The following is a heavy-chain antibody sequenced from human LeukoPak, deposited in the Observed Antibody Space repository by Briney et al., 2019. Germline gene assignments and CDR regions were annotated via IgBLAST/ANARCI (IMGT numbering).Heavy chain of an antibody. CDR3: ARGRRLGGDYYPIDF. CDR2: IHSGGTT. V-gene: IGHV3-53*01. D-gene: IGHD2-21*01. CDR1: GFTVSTNY. Sequence: PGGSLRLSCAASGFTVSTNYVSWVRQAPGKGLGWVSVIHSGGTTYYADSVKGRFTISRDNSKNTVYLQMNSLRAEDTAVYFCARGRRLGGDYYPIDFWGQGTQVTVSS. J-gene: IGHJ4*02.